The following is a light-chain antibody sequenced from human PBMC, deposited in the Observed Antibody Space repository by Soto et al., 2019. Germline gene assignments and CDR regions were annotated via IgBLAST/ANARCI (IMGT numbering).Light chain of an antibody. V-gene: IGKV4-1*01. J-gene: IGKJ1*01. CDR3: QQYHSAPQT. Sequence: DIVMTQSPDSLAVSLGERATINCKSSQSVLFSPNNKNYLAWYQQKPGPPPKLLIYWASTRESGVPDRFSGSGSGTDFTLTISSLQAEDVAFYYCQQYHSAPQTFGQGTKVEIK. CDR1: QSVLFSPNNKNY. CDR2: WAS.